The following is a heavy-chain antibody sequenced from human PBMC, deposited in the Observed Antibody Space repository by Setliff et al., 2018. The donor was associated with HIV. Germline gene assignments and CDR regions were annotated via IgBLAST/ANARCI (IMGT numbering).Heavy chain of an antibody. CDR3: ARARGPEGYFDS. J-gene: IGHJ4*02. D-gene: IGHD3-10*01. Sequence: SETLSLTCTVSGGSINTGSYYWGWVRQPPGKGLESIGTIYYSGSTYYKSSLKSRLTISVDTSKNQFSLKMSSVTAADTAVYYCARARGPEGYFDSWGQGTLVTVSS. V-gene: IGHV4-39*07. CDR1: GGSINTGSYY. CDR2: IYYSGST.